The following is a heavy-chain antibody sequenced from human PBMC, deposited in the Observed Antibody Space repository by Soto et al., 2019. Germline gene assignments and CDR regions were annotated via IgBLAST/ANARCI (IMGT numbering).Heavy chain of an antibody. CDR1: GGSISSYY. CDR2: IYYSGST. Sequence: SETLSLTCTVSGGSISSYYWTWIRQPPGKGLEWIGYIYYSGSTNYNPSLKSRVTISVDTSKNQFSLKLNSVTAADTAFYYCARERGSGWTFDYWGQGTLVTVSS. J-gene: IGHJ4*02. D-gene: IGHD6-19*01. V-gene: IGHV4-59*12. CDR3: ARERGSGWTFDY.